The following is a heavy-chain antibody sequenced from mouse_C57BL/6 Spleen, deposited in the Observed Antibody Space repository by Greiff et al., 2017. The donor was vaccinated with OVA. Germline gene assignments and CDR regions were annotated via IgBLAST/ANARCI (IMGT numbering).Heavy chain of an antibody. V-gene: IGHV5-9-1*02. CDR3: TRDDTTVVGDAMDY. D-gene: IGHD1-1*01. Sequence: EVKLMESGAGLVKPGGSLKLSCAASGFTFSSYAMSWVRQTPEKRLEWVAYISSGGDYIYYADTVKGRFTISRDNARNTLYLQMSSLKSEDTAMYYCTRDDTTVVGDAMDYWGQGTSVTVSS. CDR1: GFTFSSYA. CDR2: ISSGGDYI. J-gene: IGHJ4*01.